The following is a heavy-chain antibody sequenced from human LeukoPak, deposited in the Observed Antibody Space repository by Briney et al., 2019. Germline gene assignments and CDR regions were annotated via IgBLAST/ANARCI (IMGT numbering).Heavy chain of an antibody. J-gene: IGHJ4*02. CDR3: ARGILRDYYDSSGFYHRGGVGY. CDR2: IHTSGTM. D-gene: IGHD3-22*01. Sequence: SETLSLTCTVSGGSISTYSWSWIRQPAGRGLEWIGHIHTSGTMNYNASLKSRVRISVETSKNQFSLRLSSVTAADTAVYFCARGILRDYYDSSGFYHRGGVGYWGQGTLVTVSS. CDR1: GGSISTYS. V-gene: IGHV4-4*07.